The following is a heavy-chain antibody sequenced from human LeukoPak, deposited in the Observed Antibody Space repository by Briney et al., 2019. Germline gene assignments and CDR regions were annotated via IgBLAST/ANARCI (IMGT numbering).Heavy chain of an antibody. J-gene: IGHJ5*02. V-gene: IGHV3-74*01. CDR2: INDDGSDT. D-gene: IGHD2-15*01. CDR1: GFTFKLYW. Sequence: GGSLRLSCAASGFTFKLYWMHWVRQVPGKRPVWVSRINDDGSDTIYADSVRGRFTISRDDAKNTVYLQMNTLRAEDTAVYYCVRGGPSTWSWGQGTLVTVSS. CDR3: VRGGPSTWS.